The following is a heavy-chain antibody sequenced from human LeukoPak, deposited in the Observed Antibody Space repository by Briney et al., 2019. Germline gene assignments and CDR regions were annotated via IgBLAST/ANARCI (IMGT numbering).Heavy chain of an antibody. D-gene: IGHD6-13*01. J-gene: IGHJ5*02. Sequence: PSETLSLTCTVSGGSISSYYWSWIRQPAGKGLEWIGTIYNSGSTYYNASLESRVTISVDTSKNQFSLKLSSVTAADTAVYYCARAYSSSWYFNWFDPWGQGTLVTVSS. CDR3: ARAYSSSWYFNWFDP. CDR2: IYNSGST. V-gene: IGHV4-4*07. CDR1: GGSISSYY.